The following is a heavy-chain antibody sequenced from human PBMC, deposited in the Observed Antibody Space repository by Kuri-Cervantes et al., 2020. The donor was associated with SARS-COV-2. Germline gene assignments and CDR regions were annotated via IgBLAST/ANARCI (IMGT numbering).Heavy chain of an antibody. CDR2: IYSGGST. J-gene: IGHJ4*02. D-gene: IGHD3-3*01. CDR3: AKTYYDFWSGYPGDY. V-gene: IGHV3-53*01. CDR1: GFTVSSNY. Sequence: GGSLRLSCAASGFTVSSNYMSWVRQAPGKGLEWVSVIYSGGSTYYADSVKGRFTISRDNSKNTLYLQMNSLRAEDTAVYYCAKTYYDFWSGYPGDYWGQGTLVTVSS.